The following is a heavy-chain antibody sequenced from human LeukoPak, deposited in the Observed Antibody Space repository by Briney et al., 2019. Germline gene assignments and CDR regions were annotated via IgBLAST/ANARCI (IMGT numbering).Heavy chain of an antibody. V-gene: IGHV1-69*13. J-gene: IGHJ4*02. Sequence: SVTVSFTASGGTFSIYAISWVRQAPGQGLEWMGGIIPIFGTANYAQKFQGRVTITADESTSTAYMELSSLRSEDTAVYYCARAYYYDSSGYYSSSRYYFDYWGQGTLVTVSS. CDR1: GGTFSIYA. D-gene: IGHD3-22*01. CDR3: ARAYYYDSSGYYSSSRYYFDY. CDR2: IIPIFGTA.